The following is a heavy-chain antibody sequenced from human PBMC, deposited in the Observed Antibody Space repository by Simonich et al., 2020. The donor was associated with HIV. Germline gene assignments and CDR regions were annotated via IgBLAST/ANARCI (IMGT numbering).Heavy chain of an antibody. Sequence: QVQLQQWGAGLFMPSETLSLTCAVYGGSCSGSYWSWIRQPPGKGLEWIGEINHSGSTNYNPSLKSRVTISVDTSKNQFSLNLTSVTAADTAVYYCARADWESDLHWYFDLWGRGTLVTVSS. J-gene: IGHJ2*01. V-gene: IGHV4-34*01. CDR2: INHSGST. CDR3: ARADWESDLHWYFDL. CDR1: GGSCSGSY. D-gene: IGHD3-9*01.